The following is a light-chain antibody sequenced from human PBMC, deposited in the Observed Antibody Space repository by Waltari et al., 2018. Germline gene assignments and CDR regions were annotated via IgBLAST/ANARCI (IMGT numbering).Light chain of an antibody. V-gene: IGKV3-11*01. CDR2: DIS. Sequence: DIVLTQSPATLSLSPGERATLSCRASQSVTNYFAWYQPKPSQAPSLLIYDISTRATAIPARFNGGGSGTGFPLTISSLEPEDFAVYYCLQRDRWLTFGGGTKVEIK. J-gene: IGKJ4*01. CDR3: LQRDRWLT. CDR1: QSVTNY.